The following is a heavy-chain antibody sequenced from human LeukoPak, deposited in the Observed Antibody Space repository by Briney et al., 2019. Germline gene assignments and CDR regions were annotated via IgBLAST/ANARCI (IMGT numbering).Heavy chain of an antibody. CDR1: GFTFSSYA. D-gene: IGHD1-26*01. CDR2: ISGSGGDT. J-gene: IGHJ3*01. Sequence: RSGGSLRLSCAASGFTFSSYAMSWVRQAPGKGLEWVSAISGSGGDTNYADSVKGRFTISRDNSKNTLYLQMNSLRAEDTAVYYCARVSSAYWEGGFDVWGQGTMVTVSS. CDR3: ARVSSAYWEGGFDV. V-gene: IGHV3-23*01.